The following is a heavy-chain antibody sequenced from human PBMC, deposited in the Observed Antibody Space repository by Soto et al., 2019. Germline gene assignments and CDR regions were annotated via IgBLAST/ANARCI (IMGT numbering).Heavy chain of an antibody. CDR2: ISSSSSYI. J-gene: IGHJ4*02. CDR3: ARDERYSYGFQIPLDY. CDR1: GFTFSSYS. V-gene: IGHV3-21*01. Sequence: GGSLRLSCAASGFTFSSYSMNWVRQAPGKGLEWVSSISSSSSYIYYADSVKGRFTISRDNAKNSLYLQMNSLRAEDTAVYYCARDERYSYGFQIPLDYWGKGTRVTVSS. D-gene: IGHD5-18*01.